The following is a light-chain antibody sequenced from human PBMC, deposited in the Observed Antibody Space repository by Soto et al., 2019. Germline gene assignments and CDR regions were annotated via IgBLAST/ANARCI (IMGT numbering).Light chain of an antibody. CDR3: QHYESSPPSYT. Sequence: EIVLTQSPGTLSLSPGERATLSCRASQSLTSIYLAWYQQKPGQAPRLLIYGASSRATGIPDRFSGSGSGTDFTLTISRLETEDFAVYYCQHYESSPPSYTFGQGTKLEIK. CDR2: GAS. V-gene: IGKV3-20*01. CDR1: QSLTSIY. J-gene: IGKJ2*01.